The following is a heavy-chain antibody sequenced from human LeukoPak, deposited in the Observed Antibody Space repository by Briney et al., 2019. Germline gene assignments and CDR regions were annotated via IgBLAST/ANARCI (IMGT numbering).Heavy chain of an antibody. J-gene: IGHJ2*01. Sequence: SETLSLTCTVSGGSISSYYWSWIRQPPGKGLECIGYIYYSGSTNYSPSLKSRLTISVDTSKNQFSLKLSSVTAADTAVYYCARTYGSSGLGYFDLWGRGTLVTVSS. CDR3: ARTYGSSGLGYFDL. CDR1: GGSISSYY. D-gene: IGHD6-13*01. V-gene: IGHV4-59*01. CDR2: IYYSGST.